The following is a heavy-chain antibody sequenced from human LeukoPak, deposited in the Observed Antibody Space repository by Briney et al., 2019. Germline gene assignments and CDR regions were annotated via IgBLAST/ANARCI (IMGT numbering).Heavy chain of an antibody. D-gene: IGHD3-22*01. Sequence: ASVKVSCKASGYTFTSYYMHWVRQAPGQGLEWMGVINPSGGSTSYAQKFQGRVTMTRDTSTSTVYMELSSLRSEDTAVYSCARGETFYYDSGTYYHHYYFDYWGQGTLVTVSS. J-gene: IGHJ4*02. CDR1: GYTFTSYY. CDR3: ARGETFYYDSGTYYHHYYFDY. V-gene: IGHV1-46*01. CDR2: INPSGGST.